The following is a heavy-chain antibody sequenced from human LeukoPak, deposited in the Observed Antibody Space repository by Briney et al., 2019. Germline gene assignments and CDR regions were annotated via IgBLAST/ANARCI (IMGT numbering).Heavy chain of an antibody. CDR3: ARQGRTGDGKGYFDY. Sequence: SETLSLTCTVSGGSLSSSIYYWGWIRQPPGKGLEWIGSIYYSGNTYYNPSLKSRVTISVDTSKNQFYLKLSSVTAADTAVYYCARQGRTGDGKGYFDYWGQGTLVTVSS. CDR2: IYYSGNT. J-gene: IGHJ4*02. CDR1: GGSLSSSIYY. V-gene: IGHV4-39*01. D-gene: IGHD7-27*01.